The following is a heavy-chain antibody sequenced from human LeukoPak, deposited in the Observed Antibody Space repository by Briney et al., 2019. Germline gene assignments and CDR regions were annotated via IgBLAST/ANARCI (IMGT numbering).Heavy chain of an antibody. D-gene: IGHD6-19*01. Sequence: PSETLSLTCAVYGGSFSGYYWSWIRQPPGKGLEWIGEINHSGSTNYNPSLKSRVTISVDTSKNQFSLKLSSVTAADTAVYYCARLGGSVYFDYWGQGTLVTVSS. CDR1: GGSFSGYY. CDR2: INHSGST. CDR3: ARLGGSVYFDY. J-gene: IGHJ4*02. V-gene: IGHV4-34*01.